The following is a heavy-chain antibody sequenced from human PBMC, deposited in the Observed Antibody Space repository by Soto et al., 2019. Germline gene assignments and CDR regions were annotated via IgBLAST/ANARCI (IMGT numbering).Heavy chain of an antibody. D-gene: IGHD3-3*01. CDR2: ISPYNGKT. CDR1: GYFFTSYG. Sequence: VASVKVSCKASGYFFTSYGISWVRQAPGQGLEWMGWISPYNGKTKYAQNFQGRVTMTTDTSTYTAYMEVRSLRSDDPAVYYCARDFGSDLSAPGAVFDYWGQGTLVTVSS. J-gene: IGHJ4*02. V-gene: IGHV1-18*04. CDR3: ARDFGSDLSAPGAVFDY.